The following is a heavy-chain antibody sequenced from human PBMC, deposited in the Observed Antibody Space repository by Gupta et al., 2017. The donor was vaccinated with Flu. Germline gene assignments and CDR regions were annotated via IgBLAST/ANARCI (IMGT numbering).Heavy chain of an antibody. CDR2: IYSSGST. CDR1: DSITSHQ. V-gene: IGHV4-59*11. CDR3: ARDRGIGYFFDH. Sequence: DSITSHQWSWIRQSPGKGLEWIGSIYSSGSTRNNPSLKSRVTMSVNTSTTQFSLKLESVTAADTAVYYCARDRGIGYFFDHWGQGALVTVSS. J-gene: IGHJ4*02. D-gene: IGHD2-21*01.